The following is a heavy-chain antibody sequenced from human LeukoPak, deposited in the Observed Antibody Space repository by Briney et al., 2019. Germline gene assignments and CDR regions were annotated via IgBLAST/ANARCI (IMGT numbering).Heavy chain of an antibody. D-gene: IGHD6-13*01. J-gene: IGHJ6*03. CDR3: ARDHRAAAGRYYYYYMDV. CDR1: GGSISSYY. Sequence: SETLSLTCTVSGGSISSYYWSWIRQPPGKGLEWIGYIYYSGSTNYNPSLKSRVTISVDTSKNQFSLKLSSVTAADTAVYYCARDHRAAAGRYYYYYMDVWGKGTTVTISS. V-gene: IGHV4-59*01. CDR2: IYYSGST.